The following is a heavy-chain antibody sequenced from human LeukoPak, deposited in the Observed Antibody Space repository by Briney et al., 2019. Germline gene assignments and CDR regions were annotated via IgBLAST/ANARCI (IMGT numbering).Heavy chain of an antibody. V-gene: IGHV3-30*02. CDR1: GFTFSSYG. J-gene: IGHJ4*02. CDR2: IRYDGSNK. D-gene: IGHD6-19*01. CDR3: AKDVDFAGIAVVRTFDY. Sequence: PGGSLRLSCAASGFTFSSYGMHWVRQAPGKGLEWVAFIRYDGSNKYYADSVKGRFTISRDNSKNTLYLQMNSLRAEDTAVYYCAKDVDFAGIAVVRTFDYWGQGTLVTVSS.